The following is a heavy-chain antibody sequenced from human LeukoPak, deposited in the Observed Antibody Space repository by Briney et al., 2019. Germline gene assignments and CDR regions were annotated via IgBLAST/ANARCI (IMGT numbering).Heavy chain of an antibody. Sequence: SETLSLTCAVYGGSFSGYFWTWIRQPPGKGLELIGEINHSGSTNYNPSLKSRVTISVDTSKNQFSLKLSSVTAADTAVYYCARGAPSLDIVVVPAAPRFDYWGQGTLVTVSS. CDR3: ARGAPSLDIVVVPAAPRFDY. CDR1: GGSFSGYF. V-gene: IGHV4-34*01. D-gene: IGHD2-2*03. J-gene: IGHJ4*02. CDR2: INHSGST.